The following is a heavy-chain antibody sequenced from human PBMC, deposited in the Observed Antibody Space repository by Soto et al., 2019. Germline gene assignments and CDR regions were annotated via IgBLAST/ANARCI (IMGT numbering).Heavy chain of an antibody. CDR2: IYSGGST. CDR3: ARDPPATRHGMGV. J-gene: IGHJ6*02. Sequence: GGPVRSSCSFSELPPTRDLKIGARQAPGKGREWVAVIYSGGSTYYADSVRGRFTNARDNSKNTLYRQMKSLRAEDTAVYYGARDPPATRHGMGVSGQWTTVT. V-gene: IGHV3-53*01. CDR1: ELPPTRDL.